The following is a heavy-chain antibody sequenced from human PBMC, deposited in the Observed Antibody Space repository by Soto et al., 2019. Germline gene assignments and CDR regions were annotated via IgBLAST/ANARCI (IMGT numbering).Heavy chain of an antibody. CDR1: GGSISSGDYY. J-gene: IGHJ6*02. CDR3: ARGEYGSGHYYYYGMDV. Sequence: ASETLSLTCTVSGGSISSGDYYWSWIRQPPGKGLEWIGYIYYSGSTYYNPSLKSRVTISVDTSKNQFSLKLSSVTAADTAVYYCARGEYGSGHYYYYGMDVWGQGTTVTVSS. CDR2: IYYSGST. V-gene: IGHV4-30-4*01. D-gene: IGHD3-10*01.